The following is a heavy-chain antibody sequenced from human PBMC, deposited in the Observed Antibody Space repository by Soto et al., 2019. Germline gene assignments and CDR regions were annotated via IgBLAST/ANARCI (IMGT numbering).Heavy chain of an antibody. J-gene: IGHJ4*02. V-gene: IGHV4-31*03. CDR3: ARHVGSYFDY. CDR1: GGSISSGGYY. D-gene: IGHD1-26*01. CDR2: IYYSGST. Sequence: PSETLSLTCTVSGGSISSGGYYWSWIRQHPGKGLEWIGYIYYSGSTYYNPSLKSRVTISVDTSKNQFSLKLSSVTAADTVVYYCARHVGSYFDYWGQGTLVTVSS.